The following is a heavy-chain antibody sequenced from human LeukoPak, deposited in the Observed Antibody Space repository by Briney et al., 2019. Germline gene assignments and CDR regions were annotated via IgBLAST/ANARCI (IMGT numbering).Heavy chain of an antibody. J-gene: IGHJ3*02. CDR1: GFTFSSYA. CDR2: ISGSGGST. Sequence: GGSLTLSCEASGFTFSSYAMNWSRKAPGKGLKGVSAISGSGGSTYYADSVKGRFTISRDNSKNTLYLQMNSLRAEDTAVYYCAKDTGYSSSWVAFDIWGQGTMVTVSS. CDR3: AKDTGYSSSWVAFDI. D-gene: IGHD6-13*01. V-gene: IGHV3-23*01.